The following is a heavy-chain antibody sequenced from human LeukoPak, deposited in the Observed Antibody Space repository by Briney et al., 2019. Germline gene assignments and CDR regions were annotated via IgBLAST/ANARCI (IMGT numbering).Heavy chain of an antibody. D-gene: IGHD5-12*01. CDR3: ARDSGYDGGFDY. CDR2: IYYSGST. CDR1: GGSISSSSYY. Sequence: SETLSLTCTVSGGSISSSSYYWGWIRQPPGKGLEWIGYIYYSGSTNYNPSLKSRVTISVDTSKNQFSLKLSSVTAADTAVYYCARDSGYDGGFDYWGQGTLVTVSS. J-gene: IGHJ4*02. V-gene: IGHV4-61*01.